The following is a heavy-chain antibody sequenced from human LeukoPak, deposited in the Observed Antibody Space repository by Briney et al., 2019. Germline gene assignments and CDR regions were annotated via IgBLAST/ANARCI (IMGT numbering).Heavy chain of an antibody. CDR2: ISAYNGNT. CDR3: ARDRRSVGYCSSTSCQDDY. V-gene: IGHV1-18*01. D-gene: IGHD2-2*01. Sequence: ASVKVSCKASGYTFTSYGISWVRQAPGQGLERMGWISAYNGNTNYAQKLQGRVTMTTDTSTSTAYMELRSLRSDDTAVYYCARDRRSVGYCSSTSCQDDYWGQGTLVTVSS. CDR1: GYTFTSYG. J-gene: IGHJ4*02.